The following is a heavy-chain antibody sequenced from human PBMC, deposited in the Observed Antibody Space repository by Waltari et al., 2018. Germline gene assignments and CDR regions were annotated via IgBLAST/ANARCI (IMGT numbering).Heavy chain of an antibody. V-gene: IGHV4-39*07. CDR3: ARDPSSGFDP. Sequence: QLQLQESGPGLVKPSETLSLTCTVSGGSLSSSSYYWGWIRQPPGKGLEWIGSIYYSGSTYYNPSLKSRVTISVDTSKNQFSLKLSSVTAADTAVYYCARDPSSGFDPWGQGTLVTVSS. D-gene: IGHD6-6*01. CDR1: GGSLSSSSYY. J-gene: IGHJ5*02. CDR2: IYYSGST.